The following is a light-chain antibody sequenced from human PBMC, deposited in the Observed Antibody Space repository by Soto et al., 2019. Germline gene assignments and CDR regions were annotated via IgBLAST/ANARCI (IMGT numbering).Light chain of an antibody. Sequence: EIVLTQSPGTLSLSPGERATLSWGASQRVGNNDIAWYQQKPGQAPRLFIYTASNRVTGIPDRISGTGSGTDFTLTISRLEPEDFAVYYGQQKAGSTVTFGQGTRLEIK. CDR2: TAS. V-gene: IGKV3-20*01. CDR3: QQKAGSTVT. J-gene: IGKJ5*01. CDR1: QRVGNND.